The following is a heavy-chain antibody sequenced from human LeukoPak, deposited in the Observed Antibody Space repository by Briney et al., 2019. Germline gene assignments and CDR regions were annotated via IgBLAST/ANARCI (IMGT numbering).Heavy chain of an antibody. J-gene: IGHJ3*02. CDR1: GFTFSSYS. D-gene: IGHD3-9*01. V-gene: IGHV3-21*01. Sequence: GGSLRLSCAASGFTFSSYSMNWVRQAPGKGLEWVSSISSSSSYIYYADSVKGRFTISRGNAKNSLVLQMNSLRAEDTAVYYCVRDILTGWAFDIWGQGTMVTVSS. CDR3: VRDILTGWAFDI. CDR2: ISSSSSYI.